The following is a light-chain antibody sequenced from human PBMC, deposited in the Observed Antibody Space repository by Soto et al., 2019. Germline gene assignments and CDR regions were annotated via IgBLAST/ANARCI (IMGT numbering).Light chain of an antibody. V-gene: IGKV3-20*01. CDR2: SAS. J-gene: IGKJ3*01. CDR3: QQDGIV. Sequence: EDVLTQSPYTLSLSRGERATLXCRARQTISSTDVAWYQQKPGQXPRLLIYSASSRATGIPDRFSCSGSGTHFTLTIGRLAPEDFAVSYCQQDGIVFGPGTKVEIK. CDR1: QTISSTD.